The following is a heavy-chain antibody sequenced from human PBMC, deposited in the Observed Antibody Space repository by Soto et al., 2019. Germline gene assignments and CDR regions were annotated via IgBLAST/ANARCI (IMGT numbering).Heavy chain of an antibody. D-gene: IGHD2-2*02. V-gene: IGHV3-30-3*01. CDR1: GFTFSSYA. CDR3: ARDLGCISTSCYNGMDV. CDR2: ISYDGSNK. Sequence: QVQLVESGGGVVQPGRSLRLSCAASGFTFSSYAMHWVRQAPGKGLEWVAVISYDGSNKYYADSVKGRFTISRDNSKNXXYLQMNSLRAEDTAVYYCARDLGCISTSCYNGMDVWGQGTTVTVSS. J-gene: IGHJ6*02.